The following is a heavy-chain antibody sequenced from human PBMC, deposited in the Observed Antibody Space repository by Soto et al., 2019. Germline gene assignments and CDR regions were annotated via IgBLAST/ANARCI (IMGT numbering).Heavy chain of an antibody. V-gene: IGHV3-23*01. CDR3: AKSSDPGADRPQKFDY. CDR2: ISGSGGST. CDR1: GFTFSSYA. D-gene: IGHD1-26*01. Sequence: PGGSXRLSCAASGFTFSSYAMSWVRQAPGKGLEWVSAISGSGGSTYYADSVKGRFTISRDNSKNTLYLQMNSLRAEDTAVYYCAKSSDPGADRPQKFDYWGQGTLVTVSS. J-gene: IGHJ4*02.